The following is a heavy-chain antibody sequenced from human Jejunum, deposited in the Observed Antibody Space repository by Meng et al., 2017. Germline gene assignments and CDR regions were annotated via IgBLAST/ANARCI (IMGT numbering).Heavy chain of an antibody. CDR2: IHDKDGST. D-gene: IGHD3-10*01. CDR3: ANRAWLES. Sequence: GESLKISCAASGFSFSDQSMSWVRQAPGKGLEWVSVIHDKDGSTYYADSVKGRFTISRDNSKNTLYLQMSSLRVDDTAVYHCANRAWLESWGQGTLVTVSS. CDR1: GFSFSDQS. V-gene: IGHV3-23*01. J-gene: IGHJ5*01.